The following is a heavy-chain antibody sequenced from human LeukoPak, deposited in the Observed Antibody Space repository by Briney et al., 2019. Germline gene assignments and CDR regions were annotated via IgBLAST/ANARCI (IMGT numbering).Heavy chain of an antibody. Sequence: SVKVSCKASGYTFTSYGISWVRQAPGQGLEWMGRIIPILGIANYAQKFQGRVTITADKSTSAAYMELSSLRSEDTAVYYCARAKGKSSVNYMDVWGKGTTVTVSS. V-gene: IGHV1-69*04. D-gene: IGHD4-11*01. CDR3: ARAKGKSSVNYMDV. CDR2: IIPILGIA. CDR1: GYTFTSYG. J-gene: IGHJ6*03.